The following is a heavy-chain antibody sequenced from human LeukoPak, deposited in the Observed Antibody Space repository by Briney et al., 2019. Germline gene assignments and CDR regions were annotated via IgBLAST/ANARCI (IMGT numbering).Heavy chain of an antibody. J-gene: IGHJ4*02. CDR1: GGSVSSGSYY. D-gene: IGHD3-22*01. CDR3: ARGIFYYYGSSGYYHFDY. Sequence: SETLSLTCTVSGGSVSSGSYYWSWIRQPPGKTLEWIGHIYYSGGTNYNPSLKSRVTISVDPSRNQFSLKLTSVTAADTAVYYCARGIFYYYGSSGYYHFDYWGQGTPVTVSS. CDR2: IYYSGGT. V-gene: IGHV4-61*01.